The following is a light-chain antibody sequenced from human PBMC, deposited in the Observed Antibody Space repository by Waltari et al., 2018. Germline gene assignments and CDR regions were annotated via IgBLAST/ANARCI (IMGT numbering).Light chain of an antibody. V-gene: IGKV3-11*01. Sequence: EIVLTQSPATLSLSPGERATLSCRASQNIDSYLAWYQLKPGQVPRLLIYDASNRATGSPARFSGSGSGADFTLIISSLEPEDFAVYYCHQRSKWPLTFGGGTKVESK. CDR1: QNIDSY. J-gene: IGKJ4*01. CDR3: HQRSKWPLT. CDR2: DAS.